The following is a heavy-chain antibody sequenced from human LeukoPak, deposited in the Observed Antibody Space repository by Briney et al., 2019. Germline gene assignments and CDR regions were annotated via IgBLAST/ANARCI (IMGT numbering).Heavy chain of an antibody. CDR1: GYTFTGYY. D-gene: IGHD3-10*01. CDR3: ARARGVILVNYCDY. V-gene: IGHV1-2*02. Sequence: ASVKVSCKASGYTFTGYYMHWVRQAPGQGLEWMGGLNPNSGGTNYAQKFQGRVTMTRDTSISTAYMELNNLTSDDTAIYYCARARGVILVNYCDYWGQGTLVTVSS. J-gene: IGHJ4*02. CDR2: LNPNSGGT.